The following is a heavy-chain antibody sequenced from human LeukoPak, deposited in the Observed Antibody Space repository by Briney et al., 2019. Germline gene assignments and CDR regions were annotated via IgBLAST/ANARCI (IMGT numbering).Heavy chain of an antibody. J-gene: IGHJ3*02. CDR3: ARGLGRELDGAFDI. CDR2: IYSGGRT. V-gene: IGHV3-53*01. Sequence: PGGSLILSCAASGFTVSSTYMSWVRQAPGKGLEWVSVIYSGGRTYYADSVKGRFTISRDNSRNTLYLQMNSLRAEDTAVYYCARGLGRELDGAFDIWGQGTMVTVSS. D-gene: IGHD3-10*01. CDR1: GFTVSSTY.